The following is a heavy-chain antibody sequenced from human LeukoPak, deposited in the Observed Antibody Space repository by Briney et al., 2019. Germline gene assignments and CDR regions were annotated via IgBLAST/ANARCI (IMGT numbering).Heavy chain of an antibody. V-gene: IGHV1-18*01. CDR2: ISAYNGNT. J-gene: IGHJ4*02. D-gene: IGHD6-6*01. Sequence: ASVKVSCKASGYTFTSYGISWVRQAPGQGLEWMGWISAYNGNTNYAQKLQGRVTMTTDTSASTAYMELRSLRSDDTAVYYCARDSWYSSLSGFDYWGQGTLVTVSS. CDR3: ARDSWYSSLSGFDY. CDR1: GYTFTSYG.